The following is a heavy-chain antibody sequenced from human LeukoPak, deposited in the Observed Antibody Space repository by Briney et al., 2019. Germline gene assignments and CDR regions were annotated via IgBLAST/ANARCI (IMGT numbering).Heavy chain of an antibody. Sequence: GGSLRLSCAASGFTFSSYSMNWVRQAPGKGLEWVSSISSSSSYIYYADSVKGRFTISRDNAKNSLYLQMNSLRAEDTAVYYCARGTTRRTATPFDYWGQGTLVTVSS. CDR2: ISSSSSYI. J-gene: IGHJ4*02. CDR3: ARGTTRRTATPFDY. CDR1: GFTFSSYS. D-gene: IGHD2-2*01. V-gene: IGHV3-21*01.